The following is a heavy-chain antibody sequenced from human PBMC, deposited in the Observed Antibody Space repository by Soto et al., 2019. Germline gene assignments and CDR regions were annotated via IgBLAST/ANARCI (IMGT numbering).Heavy chain of an antibody. J-gene: IGHJ4*02. CDR2: SIPVFGII. D-gene: IGHD3-22*01. Sequence: QVQLVQSGAEVKKPGSSVKVSCKASGDTFKNYGITWVRQAPGQGLEWMGGSIPVFGIINYAQKFQGRVKITADESTSTGYMEVSSLRAEDTAIYYCARLNYYQSSAYLDDWGQGTLLTVSS. V-gene: IGHV1-69*01. CDR3: ARLNYYQSSAYLDD. CDR1: GDTFKNYG.